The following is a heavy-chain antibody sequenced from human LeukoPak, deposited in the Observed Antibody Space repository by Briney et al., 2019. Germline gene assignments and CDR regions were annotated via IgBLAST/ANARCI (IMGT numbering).Heavy chain of an antibody. J-gene: IGHJ4*02. CDR3: AREGGSYYFDH. CDR2: IYYSGST. D-gene: IGHD3-16*01. Sequence: SETLSLTCTVSGGSISSSSYYWGWIRQPPGKGLEWIGSIYYSGSTYYNPSLKSRVTISVDTSKNQFSLKLSSVTAADTAVYYCAREGGSYYFDHWGQGTLVTVSS. CDR1: GGSISSSSYY. V-gene: IGHV4-39*02.